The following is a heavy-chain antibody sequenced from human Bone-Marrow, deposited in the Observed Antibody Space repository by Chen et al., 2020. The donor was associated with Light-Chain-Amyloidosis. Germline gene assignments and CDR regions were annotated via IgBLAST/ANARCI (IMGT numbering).Heavy chain of an antibody. CDR1: GFSFSDAW. V-gene: IGHV3-15*05. D-gene: IGHD3-10*01. CDR2: ITGKSDGETS. Sequence: EGQVQTSGGGPVEPGGSLRLSCEASGFSFSDAWMDWVRQAPGKGLEWVALITGKSDGETSSSSPPFPFLFLFSLPSSLPLFFLPLPSLETEDTGVYYCATRGGYWGPGTRVTVSS. CDR3: ATRGGY. J-gene: IGHJ4*02.